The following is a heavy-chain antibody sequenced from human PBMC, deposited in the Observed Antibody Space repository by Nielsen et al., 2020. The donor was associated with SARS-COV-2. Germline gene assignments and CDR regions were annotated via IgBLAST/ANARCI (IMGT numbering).Heavy chain of an antibody. CDR3: ARDPWELLEVYYGMDV. V-gene: IGHV1-8*01. CDR2: MNPNSGNT. J-gene: IGHJ6*02. Sequence: ASVKVSCKASGYTFTSYDINWVRQATGQGLEWMGWMNPNSGNTGYAQKFQGRVTMTRNTSISTAYMELSSLRSEDTAVYYCARDPWELLEVYYGMDVWGQGTTVTVSS. D-gene: IGHD1-26*01. CDR1: GYTFTSYD.